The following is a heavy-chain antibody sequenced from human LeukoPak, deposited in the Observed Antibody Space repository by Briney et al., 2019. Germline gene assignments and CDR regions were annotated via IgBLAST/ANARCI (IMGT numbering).Heavy chain of an antibody. J-gene: IGHJ4*02. V-gene: IGHV1-69*01. CDR3: AREGYSSGLFDY. Sequence: SVKVSCKASGGTFSSYAISWVRQAPGQGLEWMGGIILIFGTANYAQKFQGRVTITADESTSTAYMELSSLRSEDTAVYYCAREGYSSGLFDYWGQGTLVTVSS. D-gene: IGHD6-19*01. CDR2: IILIFGTA. CDR1: GGTFSSYA.